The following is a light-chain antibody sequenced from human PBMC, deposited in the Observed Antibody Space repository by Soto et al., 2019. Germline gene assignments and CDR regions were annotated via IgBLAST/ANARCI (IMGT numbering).Light chain of an antibody. CDR2: NDN. J-gene: IGLJ3*02. CDR3: AAWDDGLDGSWV. Sequence: QSVLTQPPSASGTPGQRVTISCSGSSSNIGTKAVNWYQQLPGAAPKLLIYNDNQRPSGVPDRFSASKSGTSASLAISGIQSEDEADYYCAAWDDGLDGSWVFGGGTKLTVL. CDR1: SSNIGTKA. V-gene: IGLV1-44*01.